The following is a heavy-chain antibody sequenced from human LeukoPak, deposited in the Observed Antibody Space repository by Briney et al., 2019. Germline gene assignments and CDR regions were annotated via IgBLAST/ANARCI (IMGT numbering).Heavy chain of an antibody. D-gene: IGHD3-9*01. V-gene: IGHV3-48*02. Sequence: PGGSLRLSCAASGFTLSSYSMNWVRHAPGQGLEWVSCISSSSSTIYYADSVKGRFTISRDNAKNSLYLQMNSLRDEDTAVYYCATDQRYAFDYWGQGILVTVSS. CDR2: ISSSSSTI. CDR1: GFTLSSYS. J-gene: IGHJ4*01. CDR3: ATDQRYAFDY.